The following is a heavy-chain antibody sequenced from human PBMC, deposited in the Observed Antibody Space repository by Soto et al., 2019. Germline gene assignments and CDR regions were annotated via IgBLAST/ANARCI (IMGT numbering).Heavy chain of an antibody. Sequence: EQLVQSGAEVKKPGASVKVSCKTSGYTFTDYDINWVRQATGQGLESIGWMNPNSGETGYAQKFQGRVTMTRSASLSTAYLELSSLRSDDTAVYYCARVAVAARPRWYNWFDPWGQGTLVTVSS. CDR2: MNPNSGET. J-gene: IGHJ5*02. V-gene: IGHV1-8*01. CDR1: GYTFTDYD. D-gene: IGHD2-15*01. CDR3: ARVAVAARPRWYNWFDP.